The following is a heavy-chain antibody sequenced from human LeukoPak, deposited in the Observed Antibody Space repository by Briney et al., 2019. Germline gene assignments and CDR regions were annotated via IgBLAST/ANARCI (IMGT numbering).Heavy chain of an antibody. V-gene: IGHV3-23*01. J-gene: IGHJ4*02. CDR2: INGGGSDT. D-gene: IGHD3-16*01. CDR3: AKGLGGGGYHDY. Sequence: GGSLRLSCAASGFTFSSYAMYWVRQAPGKGLEWVSAINGGGSDTFYADSVKGRFTISRDNSKNTLYLQMNTLRAEDTAVYYCAKGLGGGGYHDYWGQGTLVTVSS. CDR1: GFTFSSYA.